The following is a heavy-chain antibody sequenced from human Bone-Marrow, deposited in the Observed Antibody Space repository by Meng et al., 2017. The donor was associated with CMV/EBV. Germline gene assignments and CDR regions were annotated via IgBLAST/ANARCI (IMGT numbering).Heavy chain of an antibody. CDR3: SRTLRYPNALDI. Sequence: SCTGSGFTFSDYYMSWIRQAPGKGLEWLSYISSGSGTISYADSVKGRFTISRDNAKNSLYLQMNGLRAEDTAVYYCSRTLRYPNALDIWGQGTTVTVSS. CDR2: ISSGSGTI. J-gene: IGHJ3*02. CDR1: GFTFSDYY. D-gene: IGHD1-1*01. V-gene: IGHV3-11*01.